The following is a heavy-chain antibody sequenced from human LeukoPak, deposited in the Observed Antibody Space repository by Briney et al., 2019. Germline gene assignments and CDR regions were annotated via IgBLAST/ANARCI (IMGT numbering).Heavy chain of an antibody. D-gene: IGHD5-18*01. CDR3: ASIQRGYSYGFSDY. CDR2: INHSGST. Sequence: SETLSLTCSVDGGSFSGCYWSWIRQPPGKGLEWSGEINHSGSTNYNPSLKSRVTISVDTSKNQFSLKLSSVTAADTAVYYCASIQRGYSYGFSDYWGQGTLVTVSS. CDR1: GGSFSGCY. V-gene: IGHV4-34*01. J-gene: IGHJ4*02.